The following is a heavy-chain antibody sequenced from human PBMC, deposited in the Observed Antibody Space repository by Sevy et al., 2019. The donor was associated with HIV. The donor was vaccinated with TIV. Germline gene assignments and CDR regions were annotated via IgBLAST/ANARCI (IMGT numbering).Heavy chain of an antibody. CDR3: ERGGNAWGIKIE. Sequence: ASVKVSCKASGYTFTGYYMHWVRQAPGQGREWMGRINPNSGGTNHVQKFQGRITMTRATSISTAYMEVSRLRSDDAAVYYCERGGNAWGIKIEWGQGTLVTVSS. D-gene: IGHD3-16*01. V-gene: IGHV1-2*06. J-gene: IGHJ4*02. CDR2: INPNSGGT. CDR1: GYTFTGYY.